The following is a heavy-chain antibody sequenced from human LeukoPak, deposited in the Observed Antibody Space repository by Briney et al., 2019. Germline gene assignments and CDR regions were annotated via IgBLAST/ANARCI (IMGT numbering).Heavy chain of an antibody. CDR1: GFTFSDYY. J-gene: IGHJ4*02. CDR3: ARDPYYGSGNLHDY. CDR2: ISSSSSYT. Sequence: PGGSLRLSCAASGFTFSDYYMSWIRQAPGKGLXXXXXISSSSSYTNYADSVKGRFTISRDNAKNSLYLQMNSLRAEDTAVYYCARDPYYGSGNLHDYWGQGTLVTVSS. V-gene: IGHV3-11*06. D-gene: IGHD3-10*01.